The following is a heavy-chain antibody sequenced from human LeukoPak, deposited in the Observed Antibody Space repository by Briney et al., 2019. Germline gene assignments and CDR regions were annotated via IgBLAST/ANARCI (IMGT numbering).Heavy chain of an antibody. V-gene: IGHV4-59*01. J-gene: IGHJ3*02. Sequence: PSETLSLTCTVSGGSISSYYWSWIRQPPGKGLEWIGYIYDSGTTNYNPSLTSRVTISVDTSKNQFSLKLSSVPAAHPAVYYCARHFSAAFDIWGQGKMVPVSS. D-gene: IGHD2/OR15-2a*01. CDR3: ARHFSAAFDI. CDR2: IYDSGTT. CDR1: GGSISSYY.